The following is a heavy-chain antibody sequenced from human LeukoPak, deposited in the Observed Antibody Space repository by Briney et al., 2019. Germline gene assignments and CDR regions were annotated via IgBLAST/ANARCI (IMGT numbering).Heavy chain of an antibody. V-gene: IGHV3-21*01. CDR3: ARGAPPAAGTPQSRGAFDI. Sequence: GGSLRLSCAASGFTFSSYSVNWVRQAPGKGLEWVSSISSSSSYIYYADSVKGRFTISRDNAKNSLYLQMNSLRAEDTAVYYCARGAPPAAGTPQSRGAFDIWGQGTMVTVSS. CDR1: GFTFSSYS. CDR2: ISSSSSYI. J-gene: IGHJ3*02. D-gene: IGHD6-13*01.